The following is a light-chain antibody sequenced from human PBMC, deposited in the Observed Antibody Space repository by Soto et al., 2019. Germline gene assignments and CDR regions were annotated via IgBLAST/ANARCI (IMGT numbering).Light chain of an antibody. Sequence: DIPMTQSPSTLSASVGDRVTITCRASQSISSWLAWYQQKPGKAPKLLIYKASSLESGVPSRFSGSGSATEFTLTIRSLQPYDFASYYCQQYNSYSHTFGQGTKLEIK. V-gene: IGKV1-5*03. CDR1: QSISSW. CDR3: QQYNSYSHT. CDR2: KAS. J-gene: IGKJ2*01.